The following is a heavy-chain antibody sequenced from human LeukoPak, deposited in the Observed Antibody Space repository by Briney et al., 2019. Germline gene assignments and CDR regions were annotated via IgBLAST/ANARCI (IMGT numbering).Heavy chain of an antibody. Sequence: PGGSLRLSCAASGFTFSSYAMSWVRQAPGKGLEWVSVISGSGGSTYYADSVKGRFTISRDNSKNTLYLQMNSLRAEDTAVYYCAKDSYYYDSSGYYPYYFVYWGQGTLVTVSS. D-gene: IGHD3-22*01. V-gene: IGHV3-23*01. CDR2: ISGSGGST. CDR3: AKDSYYYDSSGYYPYYFVY. CDR1: GFTFSSYA. J-gene: IGHJ4*02.